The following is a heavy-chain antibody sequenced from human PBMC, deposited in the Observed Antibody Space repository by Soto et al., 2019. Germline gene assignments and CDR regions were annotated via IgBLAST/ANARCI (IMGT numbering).Heavy chain of an antibody. D-gene: IGHD5-12*01. CDR1: GFTFSNYG. CDR3: AKEEHSGYENFDY. J-gene: IGHJ4*02. V-gene: IGHV3-23*01. CDR2: MSGSGDDA. Sequence: GSLRLSCAASGFTFSNYGMSWVRQAPGKGLEWVSVMSGSGDDAYYADSVKGRFTISRDNSKNTLYLQMNSLRAEDTAVYYCAKEEHSGYENFDYWGQGTLVTVSS.